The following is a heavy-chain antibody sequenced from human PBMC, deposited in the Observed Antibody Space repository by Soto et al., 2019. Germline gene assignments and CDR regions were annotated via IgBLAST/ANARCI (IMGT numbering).Heavy chain of an antibody. V-gene: IGHV4-31*03. CDR3: ARDPDGYGDFGVVGL. J-gene: IGHJ2*01. CDR1: GGSISSGGYY. Sequence: QVQLQESGPGLVKPSQTLSLTCTVSGGSISSGGYYWSWIRQHPGKGLEWIGYIYYSGSTYYNPSLKSRVTISVDPSKNQFSLKLSSVTAADTAVYYCARDPDGYGDFGVVGLWGRGTLVTVSS. D-gene: IGHD4-17*01. CDR2: IYYSGST.